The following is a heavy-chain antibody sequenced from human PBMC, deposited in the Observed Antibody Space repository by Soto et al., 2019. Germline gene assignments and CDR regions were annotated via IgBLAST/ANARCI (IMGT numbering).Heavy chain of an antibody. CDR1: GYVFIGYG. V-gene: IGHV1-18*01. CDR2: ISRHNGNT. J-gene: IGHJ4*02. Sequence: ASVKVSCKASGYVFIGYGISWVRQAPGQGLEWMGWISRHNGNTNYAQKFQGRVTMTTDASTSTAYMELRSLRSDDTAVYYCVRYLYGSGSYHTAYWGQGTLVSGSS. CDR3: VRYLYGSGSYHTAY. D-gene: IGHD3-10*01.